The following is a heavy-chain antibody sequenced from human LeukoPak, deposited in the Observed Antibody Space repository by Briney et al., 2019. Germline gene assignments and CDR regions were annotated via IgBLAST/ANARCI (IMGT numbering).Heavy chain of an antibody. D-gene: IGHD2/OR15-2a*01. CDR1: GASINSHSYY. Sequence: SETLSLTCTVSGASINSHSYYWGWIRQAPGKGLEWIGSVYYDGTSYSNPSLTRRAAVFVDTSRDQFSLDLSFMTAADTALYYCVRHISTNTGYFDSCGQGILVSVSS. J-gene: IGHJ4*02. CDR2: VYYDGTS. V-gene: IGHV4-39*01. CDR3: VRHISTNTGYFDS.